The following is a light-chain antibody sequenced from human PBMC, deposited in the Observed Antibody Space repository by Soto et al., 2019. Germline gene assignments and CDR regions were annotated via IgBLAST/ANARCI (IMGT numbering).Light chain of an antibody. Sequence: QSVLTQPASVSGSPGQSITISCTGTSRDVGGYNYVSWYQQYPGKAPKLMIYEVSNRPSGVSNRFSGSKSGNTASLTISGLQAEDEADYYCGSYTSSSTLVFGGGTKLTVL. CDR2: EVS. J-gene: IGLJ2*01. V-gene: IGLV2-14*01. CDR3: GSYTSSSTLV. CDR1: SRDVGGYNY.